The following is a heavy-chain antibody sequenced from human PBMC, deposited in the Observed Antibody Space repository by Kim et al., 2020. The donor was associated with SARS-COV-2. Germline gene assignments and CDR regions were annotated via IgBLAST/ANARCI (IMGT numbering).Heavy chain of an antibody. Sequence: GGSLRLSCAASGFTFSSYSMNWVRQAPGKGLEWVSYISSSSSTISYADSVKGRFTISRDNAKNSRYLQMNSLRNEDTAVDYCASDLNYNGSIGYYPRPRFDYWGKGTLVTVSS. J-gene: IGHJ4*02. CDR2: ISSSSSTI. CDR1: GFTFSSYS. CDR3: ASDLNYNGSIGYYPRPRFDY. D-gene: IGHD3-22*01. V-gene: IGHV3-48*02.